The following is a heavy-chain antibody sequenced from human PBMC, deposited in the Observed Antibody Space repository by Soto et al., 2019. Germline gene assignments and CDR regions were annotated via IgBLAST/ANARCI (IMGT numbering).Heavy chain of an antibody. V-gene: IGHV2-5*01. CDR3: AHTIADQSLRYYFDY. Sequence: GPTLVNPTQTLTLTCTFSGFSLSTSEVGVGWIRQPPGKALEWLALIYWNDDKRYSPSLKSRITITKDTSKNQVVLTMTNMDPVDTATYYCAHTIADQSLRYYFDYWGQGTLVTVSS. J-gene: IGHJ4*02. CDR2: IYWNDDK. CDR1: GFSLSTSEVG. D-gene: IGHD6-13*01.